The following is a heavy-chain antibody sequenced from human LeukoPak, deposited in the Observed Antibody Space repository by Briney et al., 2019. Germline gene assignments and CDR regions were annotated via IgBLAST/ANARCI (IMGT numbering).Heavy chain of an antibody. CDR2: IYYSGST. CDR1: GGSISSYY. J-gene: IGHJ4*02. V-gene: IGHV4-31*03. D-gene: IGHD3-22*01. CDR3: ARVPNYYDSSGPIWYFDY. Sequence: SKTLSLTCTVSGGSISSYYWSWIRQHPGEGLEWIGYIYYSGSTYYNPSLKSRVTMSVDTSKNQFSLKLSSVTAADTAVYYCARVPNYYDSSGPIWYFDYWGQGTLVIVSS.